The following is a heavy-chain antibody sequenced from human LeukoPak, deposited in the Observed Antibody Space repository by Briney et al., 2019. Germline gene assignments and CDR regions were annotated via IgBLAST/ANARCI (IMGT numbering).Heavy chain of an antibody. J-gene: IGHJ4*02. CDR2: INHSGST. CDR1: GGSFSGYY. D-gene: IGHD2-2*01. Sequence: SETLSLTCAVYGGSFSGYYWSWIRQPPGKGLEWIGEINHSGSTNYNPSLKSRVTISVDTSKNQFSLKLSSVTAADTAVYYCARGFSGVVPAATKYYFGYWGQGTLVTVSS. CDR3: ARGFSGVVPAATKYYFGY. V-gene: IGHV4-34*01.